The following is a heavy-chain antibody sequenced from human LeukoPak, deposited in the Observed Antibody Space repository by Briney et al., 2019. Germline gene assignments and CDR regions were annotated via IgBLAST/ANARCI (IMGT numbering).Heavy chain of an antibody. D-gene: IGHD1-26*01. CDR1: GFTFSSYE. CDR3: ARDLRIVGATKGGIYYYYYMDV. V-gene: IGHV3-74*01. Sequence: GGSLRLSCAASGFTFSSYEMNWVRQAPGKGLVWVSRINSDGSSTSYADSVKGRFTISRDNAKNTLYLQMNSLRAEDTAVYYCARDLRIVGATKGGIYYYYYMDVWGKGTTVTVSS. CDR2: INSDGSST. J-gene: IGHJ6*03.